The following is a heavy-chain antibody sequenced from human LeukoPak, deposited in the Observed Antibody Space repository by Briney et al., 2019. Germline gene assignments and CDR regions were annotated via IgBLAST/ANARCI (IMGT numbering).Heavy chain of an antibody. Sequence: GGSLRLSCAASGFTVSSNYMSWVRQAPGKGLEWVSVISGSGGSTYYADSVKGRFTISRDNSKNTLYLQMNSLRAEDTAVYYCAKAFRRYYYDSSGYYSTNFDYWGQGTLVTVSS. CDR2: ISGSGGST. CDR1: GFTVSSNY. D-gene: IGHD3-22*01. J-gene: IGHJ4*02. V-gene: IGHV3-23*01. CDR3: AKAFRRYYYDSSGYYSTNFDY.